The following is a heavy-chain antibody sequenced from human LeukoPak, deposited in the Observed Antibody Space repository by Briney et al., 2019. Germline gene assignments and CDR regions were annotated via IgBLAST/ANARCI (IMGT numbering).Heavy chain of an antibody. CDR2: INHSGST. J-gene: IGHJ4*02. Sequence: PSETLSLTCTVSGGSISSSSYYWGWIRQPPGKGLEWIGEINHSGSTNYNPSLKSRVTISVDTSKNQFSLKLSSVTAADTAVYYCARRERGIYYFDYWGQGTLVTVSS. CDR1: GGSISSSSYY. CDR3: ARRERGIYYFDY. V-gene: IGHV4-39*07. D-gene: IGHD3-10*01.